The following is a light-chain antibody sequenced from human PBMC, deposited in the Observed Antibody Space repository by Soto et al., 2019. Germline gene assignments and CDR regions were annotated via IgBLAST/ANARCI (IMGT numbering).Light chain of an antibody. J-gene: IGLJ2*01. V-gene: IGLV1-44*01. CDR1: SSNIGSNT. CDR3: AAWDGSLNGVL. Sequence: QSVLTQPHSASGTPGQRVTISCSGSSSNIGSNTVNWYQQFPGTAPKVLIYRNNQRPSGVPDRFSGSRSGTSASLVISGLQSEDEAVYYCAAWDGSLNGVLFGGGTKLTVL. CDR2: RNN.